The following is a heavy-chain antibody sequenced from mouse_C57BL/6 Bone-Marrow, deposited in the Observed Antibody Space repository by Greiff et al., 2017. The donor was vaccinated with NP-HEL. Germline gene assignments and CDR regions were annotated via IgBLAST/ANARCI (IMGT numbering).Heavy chain of an antibody. J-gene: IGHJ2*01. CDR3: TRYTTVVVHFDY. CDR2: IYPGNSDT. D-gene: IGHD1-1*01. Sequence: VQLQQSGTVLARPGASVKMSCKTSGYTFTSYWMHWVKQRPGQGLEWIGAIYPGNSDTSYNQKFKGKAKLTAVTSASTAYMELSSLTNEDSAVYYCTRYTTVVVHFDYWGQGTTLTVSS. V-gene: IGHV1-5*01. CDR1: GYTFTSYW.